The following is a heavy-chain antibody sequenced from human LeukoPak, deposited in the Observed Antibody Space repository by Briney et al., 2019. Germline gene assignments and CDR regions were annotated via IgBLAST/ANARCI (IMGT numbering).Heavy chain of an antibody. CDR1: GFTFSSYA. D-gene: IGHD3-22*01. CDR2: ISYDGSNK. CDR3: ARDPTDSLLIDY. Sequence: GGSLRLSCAASGFTFSSYAMHWVRQAPGKGLEWVAVISYDGSNKYYADSVKGRFTISRNDAKKSLYLQMNSLRAEDTAVYYCARDPTDSLLIDYWGQGTLVTVSS. J-gene: IGHJ4*02. V-gene: IGHV3-30*04.